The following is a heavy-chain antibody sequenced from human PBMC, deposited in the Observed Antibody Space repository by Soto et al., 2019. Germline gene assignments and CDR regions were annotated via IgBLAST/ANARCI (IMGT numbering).Heavy chain of an antibody. D-gene: IGHD6-6*01. CDR2: IYYSGST. J-gene: IGHJ4*02. V-gene: IGHV4-59*01. CDR1: GGSISSYY. Sequence: QVQLQESGPGLVKPSETLSLTCTVSGGSISSYYWSWIRQPPGKGLEWIGYIYYSGSTNYNPSLKSRVTISVDTSKNQFSLKLSSVTAADTAMYYCARGGVYSSSRSYFDYWGQGTLVTVSS. CDR3: ARGGVYSSSRSYFDY.